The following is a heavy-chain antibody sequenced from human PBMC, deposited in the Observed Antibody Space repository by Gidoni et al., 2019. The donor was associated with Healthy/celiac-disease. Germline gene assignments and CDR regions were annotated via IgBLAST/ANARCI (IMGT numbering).Heavy chain of an antibody. V-gene: IGHV3-33*01. CDR1: GFTFSSYG. CDR2: IWYDGSNK. J-gene: IGHJ4*02. CDR3: ARGRATVTPDY. Sequence: QVQLVASGGGVVQPGRSLRLSCAASGFTFSSYGMHWLRQAPGKGLEWVAVIWYDGSNKYYADSVKGRFTISRDNSKNTLYLQMNSLRAEDTAVYYCARGRATVTPDYWGQGTLVTVSS. D-gene: IGHD4-17*01.